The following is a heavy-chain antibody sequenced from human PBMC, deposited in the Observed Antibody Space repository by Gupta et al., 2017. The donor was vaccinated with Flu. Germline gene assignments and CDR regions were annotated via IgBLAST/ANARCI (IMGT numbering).Heavy chain of an antibody. D-gene: IGHD3-3*01. CDR3: ASGLSNWRTDDLLDI. Sequence: EVRLVESGGGLVQPGGSLRVSCVASGFTFGDHEMSWVRQAAGKGLEWVAYIRRGSRLLKYGDSLWGRFTISRDDAKDTLYLQMENLRVDDTALYFCASGLSNWRTDDLLDIWGQGTMVTVAS. CDR1: GFTFGDHE. V-gene: IGHV3-48*03. J-gene: IGHJ3*02. CDR2: IRRGSRLL.